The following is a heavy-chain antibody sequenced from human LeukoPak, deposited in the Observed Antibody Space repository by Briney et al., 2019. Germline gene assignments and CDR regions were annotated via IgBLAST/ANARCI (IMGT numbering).Heavy chain of an antibody. Sequence: GGSLRLSCAASGFSFSGYGMHWVRQAPGKGLEWVAFIHYDGRGSYYADSVKGRFTVSRDNSKTTLYLQMNSLRADDTAVYYCAKGGPTGSNYFDFWGQGTLVTVSS. CDR3: AKGGPTGSNYFDF. V-gene: IGHV3-30*02. D-gene: IGHD1-26*01. CDR1: GFSFSGYG. CDR2: IHYDGRGS. J-gene: IGHJ4*02.